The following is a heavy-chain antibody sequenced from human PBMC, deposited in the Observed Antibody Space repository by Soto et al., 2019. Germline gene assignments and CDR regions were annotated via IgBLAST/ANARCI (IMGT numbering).Heavy chain of an antibody. Sequence: GASVKVSCKASGYTFIGYYMHWVRQAPGQGLEWMGWINPNSGGTNYAQKFQGWVTMTRDTSISTAYMELSRLRSDDTAGYYCATHMGSFGSGSLKYYYYGIDVWG. CDR2: INPNSGGT. D-gene: IGHD3-10*01. J-gene: IGHJ6*02. CDR1: GYTFIGYY. CDR3: ATHMGSFGSGSLKYYYYGIDV. V-gene: IGHV1-2*04.